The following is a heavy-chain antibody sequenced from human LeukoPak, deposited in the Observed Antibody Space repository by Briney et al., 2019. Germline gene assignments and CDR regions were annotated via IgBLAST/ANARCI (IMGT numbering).Heavy chain of an antibody. V-gene: IGHV3-15*01. Sequence: MAGGSLRLSCVASGFTFSNAWMSWVRQAPGKGLEWVGRIKSKTDGGTTDYAAPVKGRFTISRDDSKNTLYLQMNSLRAEDTAVYYCAKGPRQTIVVVSYYFDYWGQGTLVTVSS. CDR1: GFTFSNAW. CDR3: AKGPRQTIVVVSYYFDY. D-gene: IGHD2-2*01. CDR2: IKSKTDGGTT. J-gene: IGHJ4*02.